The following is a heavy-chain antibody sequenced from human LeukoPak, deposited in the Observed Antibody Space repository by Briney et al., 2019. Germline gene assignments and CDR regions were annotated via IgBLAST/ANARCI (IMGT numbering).Heavy chain of an antibody. CDR3: TREGPYYDFWSGYQTRYYFDY. CDR1: GFTFGDYA. CDR2: IRSKAYGGTT. D-gene: IGHD3-3*01. J-gene: IGHJ4*02. V-gene: IGHV3-49*04. Sequence: PGGSLRLSCTASGFTFGDYAMSWVRQAPGKGLEWVGFIRSKAYGGTTEYAASVKGRFTISRDDSKSIAYLQMNSLKTEDTAVYYCTREGPYYDFWSGYQTRYYFDYWGQGTLVTVSS.